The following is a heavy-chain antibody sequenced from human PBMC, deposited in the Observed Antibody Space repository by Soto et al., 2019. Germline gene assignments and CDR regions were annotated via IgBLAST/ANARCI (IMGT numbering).Heavy chain of an antibody. V-gene: IGHV4-30-4*01. D-gene: IGHD3-10*01. J-gene: IGHJ4*02. CDR3: ASRKSSPYFDY. CDR2: IYYSGST. Sequence: LSLTCTVSGGSISSGDYYWSWIRQPPGKGLEWIGNIYYSGSTYYNPSLKSRVTISIDTSKNQFSLKLSSVTAADTAVYYCASRKSSPYFDYWGQGTPVTVSS. CDR1: GGSISSGDYY.